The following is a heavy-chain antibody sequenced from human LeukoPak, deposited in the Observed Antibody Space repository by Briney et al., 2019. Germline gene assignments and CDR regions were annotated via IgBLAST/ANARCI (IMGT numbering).Heavy chain of an antibody. Sequence: SETLSLTCAVYGGSFSGYYWSWIRQPPGKGLEWIGEINHSGSTNYNPSLKSRVTISVDTSKNQFSLKLSSVTAADTTVYYCARALITMVRGVINWFDPWGQGALVTVSS. J-gene: IGHJ5*02. CDR3: ARALITMVRGVINWFDP. D-gene: IGHD3-10*01. CDR2: INHSGST. CDR1: GGSFSGYY. V-gene: IGHV4-34*01.